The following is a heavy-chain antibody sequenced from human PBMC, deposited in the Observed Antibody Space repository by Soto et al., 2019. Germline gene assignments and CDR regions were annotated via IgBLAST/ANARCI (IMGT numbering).Heavy chain of an antibody. CDR3: AKVYDSSGYFYWRY. CDR1: GFSFSSYW. Sequence: GGSLRLSCAASGFSFSSYWMSWVRQAPGKGPEWVANIKVDGSEKHYVDSVRGRFTISRDNSKNTLYLQMNSLRAEDTAVYYCAKVYDSSGYFYWRYWGQGTLVTVS. CDR2: IKVDGSEK. J-gene: IGHJ4*02. V-gene: IGHV3-7*02. D-gene: IGHD3-22*01.